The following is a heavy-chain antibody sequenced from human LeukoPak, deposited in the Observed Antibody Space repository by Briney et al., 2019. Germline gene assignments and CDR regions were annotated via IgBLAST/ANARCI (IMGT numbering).Heavy chain of an antibody. CDR1: GFTFNYYG. CDR2: IRYDGSNK. CDR3: AKARGYCSSTSCFRPFDY. J-gene: IGHJ4*02. D-gene: IGHD2-2*01. V-gene: IGHV3-30*02. Sequence: AGGSLRLSCAASGFTFNYYGMHWVRQAPGKGLEWVAFIRYDGSNKYYTDPVKGRFTISRGNSKNTLYLQMNSLRAEDTAVYYCAKARGYCSSTSCFRPFDYWGQGTLVTVSS.